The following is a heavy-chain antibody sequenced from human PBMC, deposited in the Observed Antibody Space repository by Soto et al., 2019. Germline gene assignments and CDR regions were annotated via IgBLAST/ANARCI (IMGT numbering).Heavy chain of an antibody. Sequence: QVQLVQSGSETKKPGASVKVSCKAAGYTFISYSISWVRQAPGQGLEWLGRITTYNGNTNYAQNFQGRVPLTADTSTNTAYMDLRSLTSDDTAVYYCARDILTRFPWGSATAPYSYYGMEVWGQGTTVTVSS. CDR1: GYTFISYS. CDR3: ARDILTRFPWGSATAPYSYYGMEV. D-gene: IGHD3-9*01. J-gene: IGHJ6*02. V-gene: IGHV1-18*01. CDR2: ITTYNGNT.